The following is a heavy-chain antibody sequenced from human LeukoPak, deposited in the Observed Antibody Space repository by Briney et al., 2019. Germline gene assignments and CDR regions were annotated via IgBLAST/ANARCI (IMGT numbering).Heavy chain of an antibody. D-gene: IGHD3-10*01. J-gene: IGHJ6*03. V-gene: IGHV1-69*05. CDR3: ARDRWGGYGSGSYYNPRRTYYYYMDV. CDR1: GGTFSSYA. CDR2: IIPIFGTA. Sequence: ASVKVSCKASGGTFSSYAISWVRQAPGQGLEWMGGIIPIFGTANYAQKFQGRVTITTDESTSIAYMELSSLRSEDTAVYYCARDRWGGYGSGSYYNPRRTYYYYMDVWGKGTTVTVSS.